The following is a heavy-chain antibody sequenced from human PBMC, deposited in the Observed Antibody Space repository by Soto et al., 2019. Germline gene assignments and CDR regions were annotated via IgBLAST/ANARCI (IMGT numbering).Heavy chain of an antibody. J-gene: IGHJ4*02. CDR2: IRWNGDDM. Sequence: EVQLVEFGGGLVQPGRSLRLSCAASGFPFQHYAMHWVRRSPGKGLEWVSGIRWNGDDMGYADSVRGRFTISRDNAKNSLYLQMSSLRAEDTAFYYCAQDGGYCSGGNCYFDSWGQGTLVTVSS. CDR3: AQDGGYCSGGNCYFDS. V-gene: IGHV3-9*01. CDR1: GFPFQHYA. D-gene: IGHD2-15*01.